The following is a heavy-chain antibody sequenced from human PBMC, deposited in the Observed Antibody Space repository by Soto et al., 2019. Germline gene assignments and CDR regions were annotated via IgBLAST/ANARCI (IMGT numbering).Heavy chain of an antibody. D-gene: IGHD6-13*01. Sequence: QVHLEESGGGVVQPGTSLRLSCVASGFTFSSYGMHWVRQAPGKGLERVAVIPNTENKKYYADSVKGRFTISRDNSQNTLFLQMDSLMSEDTAMYYCARTAGGRVRGALDIWGQGPMVTVS. CDR3: ARTAGGRVRGALDI. CDR2: IPNTENKK. J-gene: IGHJ3*02. V-gene: IGHV3-30-3*01. CDR1: GFTFSSYG.